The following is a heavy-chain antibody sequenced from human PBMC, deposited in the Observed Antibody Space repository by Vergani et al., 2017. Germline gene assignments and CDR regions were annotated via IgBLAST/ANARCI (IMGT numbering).Heavy chain of an antibody. V-gene: IGHV1-18*04. CDR3: ARDPDIVVVPAAPYYYYYYGMDV. J-gene: IGHJ6*02. CDR2: ISAYNGNT. CDR1: GYSFTSYW. Sequence: VQLVQSGAEVKKPGESLKISCKGSGYSFTSYWIGWVRQAPGQGLEWMGWISAYNGNTNYAQKLQGRVTMTTDTSTSTAYMELRSLRSDDTAVYYCARDPDIVVVPAAPYYYYYYGMDVWGQGTTVTVSS. D-gene: IGHD2-2*01.